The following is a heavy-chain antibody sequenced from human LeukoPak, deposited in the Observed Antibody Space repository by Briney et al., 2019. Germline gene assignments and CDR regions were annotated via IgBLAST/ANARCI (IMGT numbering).Heavy chain of an antibody. V-gene: IGHV3-23*01. Sequence: GGSLRLSCAASGFTFSNYAMSRVRQAPGKGLEWVSAISGSGGSTYYADSVKGRFTISRDNSKNTLYLQMNSLRAEDTAVYYCARDPEMAPFDYWGQGTLVTVSS. CDR2: ISGSGGST. CDR1: GFTFSNYA. CDR3: ARDPEMAPFDY. D-gene: IGHD5-24*01. J-gene: IGHJ4*02.